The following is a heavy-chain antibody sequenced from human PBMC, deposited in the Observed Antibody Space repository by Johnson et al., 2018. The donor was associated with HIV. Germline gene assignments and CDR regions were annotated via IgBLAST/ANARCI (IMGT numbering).Heavy chain of an antibody. CDR3: VRRANVGASVWGDLDL. V-gene: IGHV3-9*01. CDR2: ISWNSGSI. Sequence: VQLVESGLFFLPPCRSLLLSFAASGFTFDASALHWVRQAPGKGLEWVSGISWNSGSIGYADSVKGRFTISRAPSPPTLHLQMNGLRAEDTAVYYCVRRANVGASVWGDLDLWGQGTMATVSS. D-gene: IGHD3-16*01. CDR1: GFTFDASA. J-gene: IGHJ3*01.